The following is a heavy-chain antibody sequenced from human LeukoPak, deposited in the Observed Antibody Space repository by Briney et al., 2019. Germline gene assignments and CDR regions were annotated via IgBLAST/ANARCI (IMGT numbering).Heavy chain of an antibody. CDR2: ISSSSSTI. Sequence: AGGSLRVSSAASGFTFSSYSMNWVRQAPGKGLEWVSYISSSSSTIYYADSVKGRFTISRDNAKNSLYLQMNSLRAEDTAVYYCARDPYSGAYGDSYYYYMDLWGQGTTVTISS. CDR1: GFTFSSYS. V-gene: IGHV3-48*04. J-gene: IGHJ6*03. CDR3: ARDPYSGAYGDSYYYYMDL. D-gene: IGHD1-26*01.